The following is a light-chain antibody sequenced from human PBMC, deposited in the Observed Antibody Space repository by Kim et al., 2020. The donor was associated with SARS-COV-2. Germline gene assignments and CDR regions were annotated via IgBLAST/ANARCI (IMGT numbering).Light chain of an antibody. CDR2: GAS. J-gene: IGKJ1*01. CDR3: QNNKNWLTWT. V-gene: IGKV3-15*01. Sequence: EIVMTQSPGTLSVSPGERATLSCRASQSVSSNLAWYQQKPGQAPRLLIYGASTRATGIPARFSGSGSGTEFTLTISSLQSEDFAVYYCQNNKNWLTWTFGQRAKVDIK. CDR1: QSVSSN.